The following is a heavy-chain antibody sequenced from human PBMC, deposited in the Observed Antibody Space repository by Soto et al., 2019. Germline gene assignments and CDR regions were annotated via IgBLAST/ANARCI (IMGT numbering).Heavy chain of an antibody. CDR2: ISSSSDYT. CDR3: ARDIPYSGATKYFDY. D-gene: IGHD1-26*01. V-gene: IGHV3-11*06. Sequence: QVQLVESGGGLVEPGGSLRLSCAVSGFTFSGFYMSWIRQAPGKGLQWISHISSSSDYTHYTDSVKGRFTISRDNSKSLLYLQMNSLRAEDTAVYYCARDIPYSGATKYFDYWGQGNLVIVSS. CDR1: GFTFSGFY. J-gene: IGHJ4*02.